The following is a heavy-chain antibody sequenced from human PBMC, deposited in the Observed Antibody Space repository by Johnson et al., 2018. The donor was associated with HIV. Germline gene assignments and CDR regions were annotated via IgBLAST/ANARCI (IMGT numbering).Heavy chain of an antibody. J-gene: IGHJ3*02. CDR1: GFTVSSNY. Sequence: VQLVESGGGVVQPGRSLRLSCAASGFTVSSNYMSWVRQAPGKGLERVAVISYDGSNKYYADSVKGRFTISRDNSKNTLYLQMNSLRAEDTAVYYCAKEGWAAAQEGWGAFDIWGQGTEVTVSS. D-gene: IGHD6-13*01. CDR2: ISYDGSNK. V-gene: IGHV3-30*18. CDR3: AKEGWAAAQEGWGAFDI.